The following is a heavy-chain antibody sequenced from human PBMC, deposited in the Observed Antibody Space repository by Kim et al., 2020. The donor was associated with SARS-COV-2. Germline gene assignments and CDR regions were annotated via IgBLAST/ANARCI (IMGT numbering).Heavy chain of an antibody. CDR2: FDPEDGET. J-gene: IGHJ4*02. V-gene: IGHV1-24*01. Sequence: ASVKVSCKVSGYTLTELSMHWVRQAPGKGLEWMGGFDPEDGETIYAQKFQGRVTMTEDTSTDTAYMELSSLRSEDTAVYYCATLLWFGELNDYWGQGTLVTVSS. D-gene: IGHD3-10*01. CDR1: GYTLTELS. CDR3: ATLLWFGELNDY.